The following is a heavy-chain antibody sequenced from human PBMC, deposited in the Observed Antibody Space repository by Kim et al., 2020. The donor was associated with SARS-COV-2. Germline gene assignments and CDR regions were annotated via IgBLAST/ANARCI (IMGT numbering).Heavy chain of an antibody. J-gene: IGHJ4*02. CDR3: ARGIIVGASSFDY. D-gene: IGHD1-26*01. V-gene: IGHV3-66*01. Sequence: ADSVKGRFTISRDNSKNTLYLQMNSLRAEDTAVYYCARGIIVGASSFDYWGQGTLVTVSS.